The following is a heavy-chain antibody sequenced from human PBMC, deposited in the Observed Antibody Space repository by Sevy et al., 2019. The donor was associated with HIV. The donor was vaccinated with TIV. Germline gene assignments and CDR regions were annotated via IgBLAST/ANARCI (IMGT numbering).Heavy chain of an antibody. J-gene: IGHJ4*02. Sequence: GGSLRLSCAASGFTFSSHWMHWVHQAPGKGLVWVSRINSDGSSTSYADSVKGRFTISRDNAKNTLYLQMNSLRAEDTAVYYCARVPDSQLWSPYFDYWGQGTLVTVSS. CDR2: INSDGSST. CDR3: ARVPDSQLWSPYFDY. CDR1: GFTFSSHW. V-gene: IGHV3-74*01. D-gene: IGHD5-18*01.